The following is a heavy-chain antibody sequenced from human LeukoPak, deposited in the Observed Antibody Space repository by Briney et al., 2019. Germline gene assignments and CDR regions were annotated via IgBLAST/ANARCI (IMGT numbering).Heavy chain of an antibody. CDR3: ARVYCSSTSCYYFDY. CDR2: INPKSGGT. CDR1: GYTFTGYY. J-gene: IGHJ4*02. D-gene: IGHD2-2*01. Sequence: ASVKVSCKASGYTFTGYYMHWVRQAPGQGLEWMGWINPKSGGTNYAQKFQGRVTMTRDTSISTAYMEVSRLRSVDTAVYYCARVYCSSTSCYYFDYWGQGTLVTVSS. V-gene: IGHV1-2*02.